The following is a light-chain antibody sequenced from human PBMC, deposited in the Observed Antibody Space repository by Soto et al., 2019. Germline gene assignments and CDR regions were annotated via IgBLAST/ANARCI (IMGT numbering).Light chain of an antibody. J-gene: IGKJ5*01. V-gene: IGKV3-15*01. Sequence: ENLFTPSPGTPSFSPRGKDPPSCRGSQSVSSKLVWYQQIPDQPPRLLMYDASTRATGIPARFSGSGSGTEFTLTISRLQSEDFAVYYCQQYNNWPITFGQGTRLEIK. CDR1: QSVSSK. CDR2: DAS. CDR3: QQYNNWPIT.